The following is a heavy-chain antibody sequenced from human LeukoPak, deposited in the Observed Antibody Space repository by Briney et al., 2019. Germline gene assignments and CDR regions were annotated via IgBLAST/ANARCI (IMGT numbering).Heavy chain of an antibody. Sequence: GGSLRLSCAASGFTFDDYGMSWVRQAPGKGLEWVSGINWNGGSTGYADSVKGRFTISRDNAKNSLYLQMNSLRAEDTALYYCARVVAGGSGSLYYYYMDVWGKGTTVTVSS. V-gene: IGHV3-20*04. J-gene: IGHJ6*03. D-gene: IGHD3-10*01. CDR1: GFTFDDYG. CDR3: ARVVAGGSGSLYYYYMDV. CDR2: INWNGGST.